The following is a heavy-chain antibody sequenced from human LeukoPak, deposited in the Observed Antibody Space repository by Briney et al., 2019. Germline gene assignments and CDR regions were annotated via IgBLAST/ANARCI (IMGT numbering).Heavy chain of an antibody. V-gene: IGHV4-39*07. CDR1: GGSISSSTFY. J-gene: IGHJ1*01. Sequence: PSETLSLTCTVSGGSISSSTFYWGWIRQPPGKGLEWIGSLYYSGSTYYNPSLKSRVTISVDTSKNQFSLKLSSVTAADTAVYYCARDRGVATISVQHWGQGTLVTASS. CDR3: ARDRGVATISVQH. D-gene: IGHD5-12*01. CDR2: LYYSGST.